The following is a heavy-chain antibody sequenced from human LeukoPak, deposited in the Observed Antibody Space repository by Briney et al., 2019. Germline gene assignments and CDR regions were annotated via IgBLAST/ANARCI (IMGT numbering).Heavy chain of an antibody. CDR3: ARVPMRYCSGGSCYSGVYYYMDV. D-gene: IGHD2-15*01. V-gene: IGHV4-38-2*02. CDR2: IYHSGST. CDR1: GYSISSGYY. Sequence: SETLSLTCTVSGYSISSGYYWGWIRQPPGKGLEWIGSIYHSGSTYYNPSLKSRVTISVDTSKNQFSLKLSSVTAADTAVYYCARVPMRYCSGGSCYSGVYYYMDVWGKGTTVTVSS. J-gene: IGHJ6*03.